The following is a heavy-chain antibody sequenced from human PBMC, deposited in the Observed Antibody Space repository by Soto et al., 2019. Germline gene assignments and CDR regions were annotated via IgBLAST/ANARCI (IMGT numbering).Heavy chain of an antibody. J-gene: IGHJ6*02. CDR3: ARDYNYDYVWGSYRFYYYGMDV. CDR2: MNPNSGNT. D-gene: IGHD3-16*02. CDR1: GYTFASYD. Sequence: GSVKVSCKASGYTFASYDINWVRQATGKGLDGMGWMNPNSGNTGYAQKFQGRVTMTRNASITTANMELSSLISEDTAVYYCARDYNYDYVWGSYRFYYYGMDVWGQGTTVTVSS. V-gene: IGHV1-8*01.